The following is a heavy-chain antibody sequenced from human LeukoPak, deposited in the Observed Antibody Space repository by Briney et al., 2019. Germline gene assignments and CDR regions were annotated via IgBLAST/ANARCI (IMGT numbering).Heavy chain of an antibody. Sequence: GESLKISCKASGYSFSSYWIGWVRQMPGKGLEWMGVIYPADSDTKYSPSFQGQVTISADKSISTAYLQWSSLKASDTAMYYCARGSNGLFDYWGQEPWSPSPQ. J-gene: IGHJ4*01. D-gene: IGHD2-8*01. V-gene: IGHV5-51*01. CDR2: IYPADSDT. CDR1: GYSFSSYW. CDR3: ARGSNGLFDY.